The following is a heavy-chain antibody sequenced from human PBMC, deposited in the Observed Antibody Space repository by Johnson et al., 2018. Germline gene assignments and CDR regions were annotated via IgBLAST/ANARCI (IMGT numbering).Heavy chain of an antibody. V-gene: IGHV3-33*01. CDR1: GFTFSSYG. Sequence: QVQLVESGGGVVQPGRSLRLSCAASGFTFSSYGMYWVRQAPGKGLEWVAVIWYDGSNKYYADSVKGRFTISRDNSKNTLYLQMNSLRAEDTAVYYCAREARAYARGSDAFDIWGQGTMVTVSS. J-gene: IGHJ3*02. CDR3: AREARAYARGSDAFDI. CDR2: IWYDGSNK. D-gene: IGHD2-21*01.